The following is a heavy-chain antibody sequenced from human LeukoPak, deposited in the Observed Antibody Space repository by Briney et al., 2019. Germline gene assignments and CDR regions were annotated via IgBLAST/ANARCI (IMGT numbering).Heavy chain of an antibody. CDR2: IATYNGKT. Sequence: ASVKVSCKAYGYTFDVYGIAWVRQAPGQGLEWMGGIATYNGKTDYAQNIQGRVTMTTDLSTGTAYMELRSLRSDDTAVYYCARVYKSYYYYMDVWGKGTPVTVSS. CDR3: ARVYKSYYYYMDV. V-gene: IGHV1-18*01. CDR1: GYTFDVYG. J-gene: IGHJ6*03. D-gene: IGHD1-14*01.